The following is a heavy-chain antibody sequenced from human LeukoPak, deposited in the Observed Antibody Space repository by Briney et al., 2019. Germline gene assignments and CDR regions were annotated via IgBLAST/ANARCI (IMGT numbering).Heavy chain of an antibody. CDR1: GDSIRSYY. CDR2: IYYSGST. V-gene: IGHV4-59*08. D-gene: IGHD5-24*01. J-gene: IGHJ3*02. CDR3: ASTSNYAFNI. Sequence: SETLSLTCTVSGDSIRSYYWSWIRQPPGKGLEWIGYIYYSGSTNSNPSLKSRVTISVDTSKNQFSLKVRSVTAADTAVYYCASTSNYAFNIWGQGTMVTVSS.